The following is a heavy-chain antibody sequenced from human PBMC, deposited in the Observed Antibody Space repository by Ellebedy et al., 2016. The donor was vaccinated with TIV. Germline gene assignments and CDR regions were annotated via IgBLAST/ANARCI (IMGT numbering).Heavy chain of an antibody. CDR1: GGSISSSSYF. Sequence: MPSETLSLTCTVSGGSISSSSYFWGWIRQPPGKGLEWIGRIFYSGTTYYNPSLKSRVTISVDTSKNQFSLELSSVTAADTAVYYCARILRGGSNGGYFDYWGQGTQVTASS. V-gene: IGHV4-39*07. CDR2: IFYSGTT. CDR3: ARILRGGSNGGYFDY. D-gene: IGHD3-3*01. J-gene: IGHJ4*02.